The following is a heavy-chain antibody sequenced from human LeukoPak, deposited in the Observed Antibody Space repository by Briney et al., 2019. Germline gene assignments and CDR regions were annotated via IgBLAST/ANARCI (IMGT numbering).Heavy chain of an antibody. CDR3: ARGSSLGY. V-gene: IGHV4-59*01. CDR1: GGSISSYY. Sequence: TSETLSLTCTVSGGSISSYYWNWLRQPPGKGLEWVGYTYNSGNTNYNPSLKSRVTISVDTSKKQFSLKLSSVTDADTAVYYCARGSSLGYWGQGTLVTVSS. CDR2: TYNSGNT. J-gene: IGHJ4*02.